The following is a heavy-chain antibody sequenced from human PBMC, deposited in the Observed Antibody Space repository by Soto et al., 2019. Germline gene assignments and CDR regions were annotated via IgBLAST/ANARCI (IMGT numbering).Heavy chain of an antibody. CDR3: AADSADIGYDSSGYPAAFDI. J-gene: IGHJ3*02. Sequence: SVKVCFKASGFTFTSSAVQLVRQARGQRLEWIGWIVVGSGNTNYAQKFQERVTITRDMSTSTAYMELSSLRSEDTAVYYCAADSADIGYDSSGYPAAFDIWGKGKMVTVSS. D-gene: IGHD3-22*01. CDR2: IVVGSGNT. V-gene: IGHV1-58*01. CDR1: GFTFTSSA.